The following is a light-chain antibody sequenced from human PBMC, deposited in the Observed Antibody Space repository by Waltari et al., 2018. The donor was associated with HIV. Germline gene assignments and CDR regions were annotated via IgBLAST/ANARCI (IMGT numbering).Light chain of an antibody. CDR3: MHALQAPYA. V-gene: IGKV2-28*01. CDR2: LGS. J-gene: IGKJ2*01. CDR1: QSLLHSNGYNY. Sequence: IVMIQSPLSLPVKPGEPASISCRSSQSLLHSNGYNYLVWYLQKPGQAPHVLIYLGSTRASGVPDRFSGSGSGTDFTLEISRVEAQDVALYCCMHALQAPYAFSQGTKLQIK.